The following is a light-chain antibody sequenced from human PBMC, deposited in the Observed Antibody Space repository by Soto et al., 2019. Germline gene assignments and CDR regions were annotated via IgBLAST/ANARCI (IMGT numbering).Light chain of an antibody. V-gene: IGKV1D-16*01. CDR2: AAS. Sequence: DIQMTQFPSSLSASVGDRVNITCRASQGISTWLAWYQQKPERAPKSLIYAASRLQSGVPPRFSGSGSETDFTLTISSLQPEDFATYYCQQYNRYPRTFGPGTKVEIK. CDR1: QGISTW. J-gene: IGKJ1*01. CDR3: QQYNRYPRT.